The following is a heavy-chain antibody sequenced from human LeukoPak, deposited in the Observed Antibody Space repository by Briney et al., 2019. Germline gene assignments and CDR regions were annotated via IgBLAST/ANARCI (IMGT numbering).Heavy chain of an antibody. D-gene: IGHD2-2*02. J-gene: IGHJ1*01. CDR1: GFTFSSYG. CDR2: IRYDGSNQ. CDR3: ARDTALYCSSTSCYTGYFQH. Sequence: GGSLRLSCAASGFTFSSYGIHWVRQAPGKGLEWVAFIRYDGSNQYYADSVKGRFTISRDNSKSTVFLQMNTLRAEDTAVYFCARDTALYCSSTSCYTGYFQHWGQGTLVTVSS. V-gene: IGHV3-30*02.